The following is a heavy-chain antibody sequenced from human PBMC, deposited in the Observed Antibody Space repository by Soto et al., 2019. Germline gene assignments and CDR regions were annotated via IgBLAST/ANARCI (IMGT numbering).Heavy chain of an antibody. CDR2: IKSKTYGGTT. V-gene: IGHV3-15*07. D-gene: IGHD6-19*01. Sequence: VQLVESGGGLVKPGESLRLSCAASDFTFNNAWMNWVRQTPGKGLEWVGRIKSKTYGGTTDYAEPVKGRFTISRDDSKNTLYLQMNSLKTEDTAVYYCTTDGPAVPGSPAFDYWGQGTLVNVSS. J-gene: IGHJ4*02. CDR1: DFTFNNAW. CDR3: TTDGPAVPGSPAFDY.